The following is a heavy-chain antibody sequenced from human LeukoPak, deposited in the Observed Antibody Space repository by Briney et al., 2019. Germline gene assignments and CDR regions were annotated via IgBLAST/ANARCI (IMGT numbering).Heavy chain of an antibody. Sequence: ASETLSLTCTVSGGSISSGSYYWSWIRQPAGMGLEWIGRIYTSGSTNYNPSLKSRVTISVDTSKNQFSLKLSSVTAADTAVYYCARAPYNWNPSGAFDIWGQGTMVTVSS. CDR3: ARAPYNWNPSGAFDI. J-gene: IGHJ3*02. CDR2: IYTSGST. CDR1: GGSISSGSYY. D-gene: IGHD1-20*01. V-gene: IGHV4-61*02.